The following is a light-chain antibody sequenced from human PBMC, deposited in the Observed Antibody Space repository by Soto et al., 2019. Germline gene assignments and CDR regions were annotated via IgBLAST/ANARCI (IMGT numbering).Light chain of an antibody. V-gene: IGKV3D-15*02. J-gene: IGKJ1*01. CDR3: QQYQNSPRT. Sequence: EIVPRQSPATPSVSPGERATLSYVASESVGSKVAWYQQKPGQAPRVLIYGASIRATGIPDRCSGSGSWTDFTLTISRLEPEDFAVYYCQQYQNSPRTFGQGTKV. CDR1: ESVGSK. CDR2: GAS.